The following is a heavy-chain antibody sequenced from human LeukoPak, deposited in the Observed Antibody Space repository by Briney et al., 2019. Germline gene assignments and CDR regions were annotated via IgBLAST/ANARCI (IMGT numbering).Heavy chain of an antibody. CDR2: ITNIGST. CDR1: GGSISSYY. J-gene: IGHJ5*02. Sequence: SETLSLTCTVSGGSISSYYWSWLRQSPGKGLEWIGYITNIGSTNYNPSLKSRVTISGDTSRNQFSLKLSSVTAADTAVYYCARVRGWLQQSNWFDPWGQGTLVTVSS. CDR3: ARVRGWLQQSNWFDP. D-gene: IGHD5-24*01. V-gene: IGHV4-59*01.